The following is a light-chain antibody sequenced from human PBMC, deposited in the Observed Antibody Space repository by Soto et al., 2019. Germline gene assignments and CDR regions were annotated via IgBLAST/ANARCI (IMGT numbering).Light chain of an antibody. CDR3: TSFTSGSTPYV. CDR1: SNDGGGFNY. CDR2: DVT. V-gene: IGLV2-14*03. J-gene: IGLJ1*01. Sequence: QSALTQPASVSGSPGQSITISCTGTSNDGGGFNYVSWYQQLPGKAPKLVIYDVTHRTSGVSDRFSGSRSGNTASLTIYGLQAEDEADYYCTSFTSGSTPYVLGTGTKVTVL.